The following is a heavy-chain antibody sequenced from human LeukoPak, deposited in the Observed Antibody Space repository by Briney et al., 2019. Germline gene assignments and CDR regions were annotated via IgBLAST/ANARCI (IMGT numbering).Heavy chain of an antibody. V-gene: IGHV3-30*02. CDR2: IRYDGTNK. Sequence: GGSLRLSCAASGFTFSDYGMHWVRQAPGKGLEWVAFIRYDGTNKYYADSVKGRFTISRDNSKNTLYLQMNSLKAEDTAVYYCAKAGSIRFDYWGQGTLVTVSS. D-gene: IGHD2-2*01. J-gene: IGHJ4*02. CDR1: GFTFSDYG. CDR3: AKAGSIRFDY.